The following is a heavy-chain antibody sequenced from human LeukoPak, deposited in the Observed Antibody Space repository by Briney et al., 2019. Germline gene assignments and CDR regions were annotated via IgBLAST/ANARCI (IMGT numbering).Heavy chain of an antibody. Sequence: PGGSLRLSCAASGFTFSRYGMHWVRQAPGKGLEWVALISYHGSNKYYADSVKGRFTISGDNSKNTLYLQMNSLRAEDTAVYYCAKVLYYDSSGYSDYYYYGLDVWGQGTTVTVSS. J-gene: IGHJ6*02. D-gene: IGHD3-22*01. CDR1: GFTFSRYG. CDR3: AKVLYYDSSGYSDYYYYGLDV. V-gene: IGHV3-30*18. CDR2: ISYHGSNK.